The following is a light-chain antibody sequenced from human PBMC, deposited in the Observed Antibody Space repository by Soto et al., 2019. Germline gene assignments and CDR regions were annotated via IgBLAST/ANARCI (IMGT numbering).Light chain of an antibody. Sequence: ELVSTHSPCNCPMSPDERSTLSSGASQSVSSYLAWYQQKPGKAPRLLISDASNRATGIPARFSGSGSGTDFTLTISSLEPEDFAVYYCQQYGSSPVTFGQGTKVDI. J-gene: IGKJ1*01. CDR2: DAS. V-gene: IGKV3-20*01. CDR1: QSVSSY. CDR3: QQYGSSPVT.